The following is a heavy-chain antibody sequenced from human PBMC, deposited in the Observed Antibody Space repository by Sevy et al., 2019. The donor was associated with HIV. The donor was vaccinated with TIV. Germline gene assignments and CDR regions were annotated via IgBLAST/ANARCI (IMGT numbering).Heavy chain of an antibody. J-gene: IGHJ4*02. V-gene: IGHV3-48*01. D-gene: IGHD5-12*01. CDR3: ASQRGGYERLYYFDS. CDR2: ISDSSATI. Sequence: GGSLRLSCVASGFTYSMNWVRQAPGKGLEWVSYISDSSATIHYADSVKGRFHISSDNAKSSLYLQMNTLRAEDTAVYYCASQRGGYERLYYFDSWGQGTLVTVSS. CDR1: GFTYS.